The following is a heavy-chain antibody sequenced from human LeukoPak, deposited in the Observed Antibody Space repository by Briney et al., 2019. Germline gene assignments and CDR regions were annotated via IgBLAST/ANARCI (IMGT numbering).Heavy chain of an antibody. CDR3: ARVIPTGIYHDAFDI. D-gene: IGHD1-14*01. V-gene: IGHV3-7*01. J-gene: IGHJ3*02. CDR1: GFTFSSYW. Sequence: PGGSLRLSCAASGFTFSSYWMSWVRQAPGKGLEWVANIKQDGSEKYYVDSVKGRFTISRDNAKNSLYLQMNSLRAEDTAVYYCARVIPTGIYHDAFDIWGQGTMVTVSS. CDR2: IKQDGSEK.